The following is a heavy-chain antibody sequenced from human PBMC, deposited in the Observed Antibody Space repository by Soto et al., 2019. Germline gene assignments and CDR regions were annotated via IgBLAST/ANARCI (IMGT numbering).Heavy chain of an antibody. D-gene: IGHD3-10*01. CDR3: ARDMGFGLSDY. CDR1: WNTLSSYA. CDR2: INAGNGNT. V-gene: IGHV1-3*01. J-gene: IGHJ4*02. Sequence: GGSVKVSCKASWNTLSSYAMHLVGQATGQRLEWMGWINAGNGNTKYSQKFQGRVTITRDTSASTAYMELSSLRSEDTAVYYCARDMGFGLSDYWGQGTLVTVSS.